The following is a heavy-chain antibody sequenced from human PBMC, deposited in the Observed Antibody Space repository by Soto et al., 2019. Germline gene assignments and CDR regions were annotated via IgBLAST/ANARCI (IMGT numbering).Heavy chain of an antibody. J-gene: IGHJ4*02. V-gene: IGHV1-58*01. CDR1: GFTFTSSA. Sequence: QMPLVQSGPEVKKPGTSVKVSCKASGFTFTSSAVQWVRQARGQRLEWIGWIVVGSGNTNYAQKFQERVTITRDMSTSTAYMELSSLRSEDTAVYYCAAAQDIVATIYGYWGQGTLVTVSS. D-gene: IGHD5-12*01. CDR3: AAAQDIVATIYGY. CDR2: IVVGSGNT.